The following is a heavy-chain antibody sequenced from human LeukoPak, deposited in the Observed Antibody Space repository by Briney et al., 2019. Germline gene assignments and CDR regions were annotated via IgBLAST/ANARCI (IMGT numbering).Heavy chain of an antibody. J-gene: IGHJ4*02. V-gene: IGHV1-2*02. CDR2: INPNSGGT. CDR1: GYTFTGYY. Sequence: ASVTVSCKASGYTFTGYYMHWVRQAPGQGLEWMGWINPNSGGTNYAQKFQGRVTMTRDTSISTAYMELSRLRSDDTAVYYCARAGGDIVVVPAARPFDYWGQGTLVTVSS. CDR3: ARAGGDIVVVPAARPFDY. D-gene: IGHD2-2*01.